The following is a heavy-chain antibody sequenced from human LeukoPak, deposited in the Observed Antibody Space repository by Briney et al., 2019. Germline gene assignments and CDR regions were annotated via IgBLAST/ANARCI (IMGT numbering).Heavy chain of an antibody. Sequence: GGSLRLSCAASGFTFSSYSMNWVRQAPGKGLEWVSSISSSSSYIYYADSVKGRFTITRDNAKNSLYLQMNSLRAEDTTVYYYTRDHDSGSYSPSASYWGQGTLVTVSS. CDR1: GFTFSSYS. D-gene: IGHD1-26*01. CDR2: ISSSSSYI. V-gene: IGHV3-21*01. CDR3: TRDHDSGSYSPSASY. J-gene: IGHJ4*02.